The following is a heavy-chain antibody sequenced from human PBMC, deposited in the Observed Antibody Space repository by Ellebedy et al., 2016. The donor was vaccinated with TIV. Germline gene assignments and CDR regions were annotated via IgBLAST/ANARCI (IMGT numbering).Heavy chain of an antibody. V-gene: IGHV3-48*04. D-gene: IGHD3-10*01. J-gene: IGHJ4*02. Sequence: PGGSLRLSCAASGFAFSSCGMNWVRQAPGKGLECVSYISSGSSTIYYADSVKGRFTISRDNSKNTLYLQMNSLRVEDTAVYYCARDAHFGTGSYDYWGQGALVSVSS. CDR3: ARDAHFGTGSYDY. CDR1: GFAFSSCG. CDR2: ISSGSSTI.